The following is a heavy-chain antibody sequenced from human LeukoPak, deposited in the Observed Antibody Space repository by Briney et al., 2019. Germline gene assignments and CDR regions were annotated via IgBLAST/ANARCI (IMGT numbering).Heavy chain of an antibody. J-gene: IGHJ4*02. CDR1: GFTFSSYA. Sequence: GGSLRLSCAASGFTFSSYAMNWVRQAPGKGLEWVSYISSSGSTIYYADSVKGRFTISRGNAKNSLYLQMNSLRAEDTAVYYCARGLKVMDYWGQGTLVTVSS. CDR2: ISSSGSTI. V-gene: IGHV3-48*03. D-gene: IGHD2-8*01. CDR3: ARGLKVMDY.